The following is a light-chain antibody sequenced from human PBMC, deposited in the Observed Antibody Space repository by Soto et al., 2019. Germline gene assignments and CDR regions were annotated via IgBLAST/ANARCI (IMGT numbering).Light chain of an antibody. CDR1: SSDVGSYNR. CDR3: SSYAGGTTL. CDR2: EDN. J-gene: IGLJ2*01. V-gene: IGLV2-23*01. Sequence: QSALTQPASESGSPGQSITISCAGTSSDVGSYNRVSWYQQHPGKAPKLLIYEDNKGPSGVSNRFSGTKSGNTASLTISGIQAEDEADYYCSSYAGGTTLFGGGNKLTVL.